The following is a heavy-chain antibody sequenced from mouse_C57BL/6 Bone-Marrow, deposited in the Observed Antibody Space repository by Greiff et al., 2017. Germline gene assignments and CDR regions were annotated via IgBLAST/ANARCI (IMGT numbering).Heavy chain of an antibody. D-gene: IGHD2-4*01. Sequence: EVKLQESGPGMVKPSPSLSLTCTVTGYSITSGYDWHWIRHFPGNKLEWMGYISYSGSTNYNPSLKSRISITHDTSKNHFFLKLNSVTTEDTATYYCARGEIYDYDRYFDVWGTGTTVTVSS. V-gene: IGHV3-1*01. J-gene: IGHJ1*03. CDR1: GYSITSGYD. CDR2: ISYSGST. CDR3: ARGEIYDYDRYFDV.